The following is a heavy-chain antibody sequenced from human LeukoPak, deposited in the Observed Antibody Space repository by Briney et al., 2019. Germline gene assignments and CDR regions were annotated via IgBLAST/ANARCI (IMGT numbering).Heavy chain of an antibody. CDR1: GGTFSSYA. CDR2: IIPIFGTA. V-gene: IGHV1-69*05. J-gene: IGHJ5*02. CDR3: ASSTGSKFDP. D-gene: IGHD4-11*01. Sequence: SVKVSCKASGGTFSSYAISWVRQAPGQGLEWMGGIIPIFGTANYAQKFQGRVTITTDESTSTAHMELSSLRSEDTAVYYCASSTGSKFDPWGQGTLVTVCS.